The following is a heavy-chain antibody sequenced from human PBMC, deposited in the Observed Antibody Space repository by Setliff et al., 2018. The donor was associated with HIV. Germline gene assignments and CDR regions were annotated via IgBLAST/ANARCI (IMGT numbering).Heavy chain of an antibody. J-gene: IGHJ4*02. V-gene: IGHV3-20*04. CDR2: IYSGSSSA. D-gene: IGHD3-3*01. CDR1: GFAFNKFW. CDR3: ARWRWQQSEFDF. Sequence: GGSLRLSCAASGFAFNKFWMSWVRQAPGKGLEWISFIYSGSSSAVFADSVKGRFTISRDNAENSLDLQMNSLRAEDTAVYYCARWRWQQSEFDFWGQGTLVTVSS.